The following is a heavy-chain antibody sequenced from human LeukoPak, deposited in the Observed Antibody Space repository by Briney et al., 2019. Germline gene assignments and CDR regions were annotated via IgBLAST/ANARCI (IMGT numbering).Heavy chain of an antibody. J-gene: IGHJ4*02. CDR2: IKSKTDGGTT. Sequence: GGSLRLSCAASGFTFSNAWMSWVRQAPGKGLEWVGRIKSKTDGGTTDYAAPVKGRFTISRDDSKNTLYLQMNSLKTEDTAVYYCTTALAPVANWNDGHTDYWGQGTLVTVSS. CDR3: TTALAPVANWNDGHTDY. CDR1: GFTFSNAW. V-gene: IGHV3-15*01. D-gene: IGHD1-1*01.